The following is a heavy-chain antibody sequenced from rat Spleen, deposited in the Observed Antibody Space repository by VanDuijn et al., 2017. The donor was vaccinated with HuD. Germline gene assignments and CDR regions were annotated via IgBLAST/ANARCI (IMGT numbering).Heavy chain of an antibody. CDR1: EFTFSNYD. J-gene: IGHJ4*01. D-gene: IGHD1-11*01. CDR2: ISYDGSTP. Sequence: EVQLVESGGGLVQPGRSMKLSCAASEFTFSNYDMAWVRQAPTKGLEWVTSISYDGSTPYYRNSVRGRFTISRDNAKSTLYLQMDSLRSEDTATYYCAKGGGYPDYYVMDAWGQGASVTVSS. CDR3: AKGGGYPDYYVMDA. V-gene: IGHV5-25*01.